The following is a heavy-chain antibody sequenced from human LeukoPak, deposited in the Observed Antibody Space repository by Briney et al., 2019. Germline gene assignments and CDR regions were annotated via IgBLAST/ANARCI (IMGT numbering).Heavy chain of an antibody. CDR3: ARGGWSLDF. Sequence: KTSGTLSLTCTVSGASVNDYYWTWIRQTPGKGLEWIGYVHYSGSSDFNPSLKSRVTMSLASTENQLSLKVTSVTAADTAVYYCARGGWSLDFWGQGTLVTVSS. CDR1: GASVNDYY. J-gene: IGHJ4*02. CDR2: VHYSGSS. V-gene: IGHV4-59*02. D-gene: IGHD3-16*01.